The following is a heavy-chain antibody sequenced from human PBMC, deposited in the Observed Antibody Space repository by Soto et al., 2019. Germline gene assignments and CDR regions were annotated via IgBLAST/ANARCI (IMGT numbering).Heavy chain of an antibody. D-gene: IGHD3-3*01. V-gene: IGHV3-30-3*01. Sequence: QVQLVESGGGVVQPGRSLRLSCAASGFTFSSYAMHWVRQAPGKGLEWVAVISYDGSNKYYADSVKGRFTISRDNSKHTLYLQMNSLRAEDTAVYYCARTLYDLKGMDVWGQGTTVTVSS. J-gene: IGHJ6*01. CDR3: ARTLYDLKGMDV. CDR2: ISYDGSNK. CDR1: GFTFSSYA.